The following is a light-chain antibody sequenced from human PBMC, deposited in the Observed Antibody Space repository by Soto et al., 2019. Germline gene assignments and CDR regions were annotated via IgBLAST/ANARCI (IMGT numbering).Light chain of an antibody. Sequence: EIVLTQSPATLSVSPGERATLFCRASQSVSTNFACYQQQPGQAPRLLIYGTSSRAAGVAARFCGSGSGTEFSLTISSLQSEDFAIYYCQQYTSWPSFTFGPGTTVDIK. V-gene: IGKV3-15*01. CDR2: GTS. J-gene: IGKJ3*01. CDR1: QSVSTN. CDR3: QQYTSWPSFT.